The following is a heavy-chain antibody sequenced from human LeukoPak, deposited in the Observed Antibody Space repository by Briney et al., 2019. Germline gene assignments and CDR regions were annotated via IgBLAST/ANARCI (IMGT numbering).Heavy chain of an antibody. CDR3: VKDRYFYDSGSKAN. CDR1: GFPFDDYG. V-gene: IGHV3-9*01. CDR2: ISWNSGII. J-gene: IGHJ4*02. Sequence: PGRSLRLSCVASGFPFDDYGMFWVRQNPGKGLEWISGISWNSGIIAYADSVKGRFTIFRDNAKNSLFLQMNSLRVEDTAVYYCVKDRYFYDSGSKANWGQGTLVTVSS. D-gene: IGHD3-22*01.